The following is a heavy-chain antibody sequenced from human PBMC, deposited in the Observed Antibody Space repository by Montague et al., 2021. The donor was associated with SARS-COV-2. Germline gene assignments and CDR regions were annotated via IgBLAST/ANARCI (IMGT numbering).Heavy chain of an antibody. CDR3: ARLGAITLVRGITKADFSNYGMDV. Sequence: SETLSLTCAVSGGSFSGYYWSWIRQPPGKGLEWIGEINHSGSTTYNPSLESRVTISVDTSNKQFSLKVTSVTAADTAVYYCARLGAITLVRGITKADFSNYGMDVWGQGTTVTVSS. J-gene: IGHJ6*02. CDR2: INHSGST. V-gene: IGHV4-34*01. D-gene: IGHD3-10*01. CDR1: GGSFSGYY.